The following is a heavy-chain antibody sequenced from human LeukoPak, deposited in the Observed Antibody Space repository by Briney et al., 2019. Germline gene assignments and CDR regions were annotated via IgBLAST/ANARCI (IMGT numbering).Heavy chain of an antibody. J-gene: IGHJ3*02. CDR3: ATGNYHAFDI. CDR2: INSDGSST. CDR1: GFTLSSYW. Sequence: GGSLRLSCAASGFTLSSYWMHWVRQAPGKGLVRVSCINSDGSSTRYADSVKGRFTISRDNAKNTLYLQMNSLRAEDTAVYYCATGNYHAFDIWGQGTMVTASS. D-gene: IGHD1-7*01. V-gene: IGHV3-74*01.